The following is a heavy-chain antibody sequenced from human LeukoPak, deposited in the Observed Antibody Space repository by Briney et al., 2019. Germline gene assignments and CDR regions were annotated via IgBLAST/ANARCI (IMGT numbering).Heavy chain of an antibody. Sequence: NSSETLSLTCAVYGGSFSGYYWSWIRQPPGKGLEWIGEINHSGSTNYNPSLKSRVTISVDTSKNQFSLKLSSVTAADTAVYYCALSTPYYGDYVNWFDPWGQGTLVTVSS. CDR3: ALSTPYYGDYVNWFDP. CDR1: GGSFSGYY. V-gene: IGHV4-34*01. J-gene: IGHJ5*02. D-gene: IGHD4-17*01. CDR2: INHSGST.